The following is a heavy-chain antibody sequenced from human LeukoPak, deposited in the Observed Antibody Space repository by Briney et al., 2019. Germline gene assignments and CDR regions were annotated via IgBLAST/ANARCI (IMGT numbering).Heavy chain of an antibody. CDR3: ARDRRYSSGLNYFDY. D-gene: IGHD6-19*01. V-gene: IGHV1-2*06. CDR2: INPNSGGT. Sequence: ASVKVSCKAAGYAFTVYYMHWVRHAPGQGLEWMGRINPNSGGTNYAQKFQGRVTMTRDTSISTAYMELSRLRSDDTAVYYCARDRRYSSGLNYFDYWGQGTLVTVSS. J-gene: IGHJ4*02. CDR1: GYAFTVYY.